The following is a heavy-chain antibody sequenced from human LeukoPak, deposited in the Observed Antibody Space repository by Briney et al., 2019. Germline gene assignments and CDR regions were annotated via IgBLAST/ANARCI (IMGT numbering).Heavy chain of an antibody. CDR3: ARVRYSSGWYRNIKYYFDY. V-gene: IGHV4-61*01. Sequence: PSETLSLTCTVSGGSVSSGSYYWSWIRQPPGKGLEWIGYIYYSGSTNYNPSLKSRVTISVDTSKNQFSLKLSSVTAADTAVYYCARVRYSSGWYRNIKYYFDYWGQGTLVTVSS. CDR1: GGSVSSGSYY. CDR2: IYYSGST. J-gene: IGHJ4*02. D-gene: IGHD6-19*01.